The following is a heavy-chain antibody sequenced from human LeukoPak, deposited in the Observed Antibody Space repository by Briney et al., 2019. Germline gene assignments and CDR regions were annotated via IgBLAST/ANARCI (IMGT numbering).Heavy chain of an antibody. CDR3: AKSPYYDFWSGYYTGISIPGAAFDI. CDR1: GFTVSSNY. CDR2: IYSGGST. V-gene: IGHV3-53*01. J-gene: IGHJ3*02. D-gene: IGHD3-3*01. Sequence: GGSLRLSCAASGFTVSSNYMSWVRQAPGKGLEWVSVIYSGGSTYYADSVKGRFTISRDNSKNTVYLQMNSLRAEDTAVYYCAKSPYYDFWSGYYTGISIPGAAFDIWGQGTMVTVSS.